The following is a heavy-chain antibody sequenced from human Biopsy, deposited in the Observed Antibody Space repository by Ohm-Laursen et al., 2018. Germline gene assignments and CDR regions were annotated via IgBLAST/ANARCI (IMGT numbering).Heavy chain of an antibody. J-gene: IGHJ4*02. CDR1: GGSFTGHY. CDR2: ISYTGYT. D-gene: IGHD4-23*01. V-gene: IGHV4-59*11. Sequence: SETLSLTCTVSGGSFTGHYWSWIRQSPGKGLEWIGHISYTGYTSYNASLKSRVTISVDTSRNHFSLRLISLTAADTAVYYCARGSNDFGGLYFPRWGQGTLLTVSS. CDR3: ARGSNDFGGLYFPR.